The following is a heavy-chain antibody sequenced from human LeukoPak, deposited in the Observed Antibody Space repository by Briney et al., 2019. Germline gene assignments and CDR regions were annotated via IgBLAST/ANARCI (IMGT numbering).Heavy chain of an antibody. CDR2: IYYSGST. CDR3: ALTGYSSSWYPSDAFDI. D-gene: IGHD6-13*01. CDR1: GGSISSYY. V-gene: IGHV4-59*01. J-gene: IGHJ3*02. Sequence: PSETLSLTCTVSGGSISSYYWSWIRQPPGKGLEWIGYIYYSGSTNYNPSLKSRVTISVDTSKNQFSLKLSSVTAADTAVYYCALTGYSSSWYPSDAFDIWGQGTMVTVS.